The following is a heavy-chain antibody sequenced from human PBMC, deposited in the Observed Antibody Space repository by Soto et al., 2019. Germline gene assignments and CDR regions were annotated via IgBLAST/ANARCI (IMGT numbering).Heavy chain of an antibody. D-gene: IGHD6-19*01. V-gene: IGHV2-26*01. J-gene: IGHJ4*02. CDR3: ARRTEYSSGWNDY. CDR1: GFSLSNARMG. Sequence: QVTLKASGPVLVKPTEPLTLTCTVSGFSLSNARMGVSWIRQPPGKALEWLAHIFSNDEKSYSTSLKSRLTISKHTSKSQVVLTMTNIDPVDTATYYCARRTEYSSGWNDYWGQGTLVTVSS. CDR2: IFSNDEK.